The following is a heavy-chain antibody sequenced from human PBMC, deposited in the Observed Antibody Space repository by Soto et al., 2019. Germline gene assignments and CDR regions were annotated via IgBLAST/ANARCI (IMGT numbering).Heavy chain of an antibody. D-gene: IGHD3-10*01. J-gene: IGHJ4*02. CDR3: AKDGKGSGSHYNSFGY. CDR2: IYSTGTT. CDR1: GFTVGNNY. V-gene: IGHV3-53*01. Sequence: EVQLVESGGGLIQPGGSLKLSCAASGFTVGNNYMSWVRQAPGKGLEWVSLIYSTGTTKYAASVKGRFTVSRDNAKNTLYLQINSLRAEDTAVYYCAKDGKGSGSHYNSFGYWGQGTLVTVSS.